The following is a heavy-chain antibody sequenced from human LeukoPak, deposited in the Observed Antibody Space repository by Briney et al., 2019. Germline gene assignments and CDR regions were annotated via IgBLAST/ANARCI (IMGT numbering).Heavy chain of an antibody. J-gene: IGHJ5*02. Sequence: SETLSLTCTVSGYSISSGYYWGWIRQPPGKGLEWIGSIYRSGSTYYNPSVKSPVTRSVDTSKNQFSLKPSSVTAADTAVYYCARVKGWPPGWFDPWGQGTLVTVSS. CDR2: IYRSGST. CDR3: ARVKGWPPGWFDP. V-gene: IGHV4-38-2*02. CDR1: GYSISSGYY. D-gene: IGHD5-24*01.